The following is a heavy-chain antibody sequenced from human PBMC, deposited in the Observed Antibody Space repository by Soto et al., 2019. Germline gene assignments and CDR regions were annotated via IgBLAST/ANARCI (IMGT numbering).Heavy chain of an antibody. Sequence: QVQLVQSGAEVKTPGASVKVSCKASGYTFTSYGISWVRQAPGQGLEWMGWISAYNGNTNYAQKLQGRVTMTIDTSTSTAYMELRSLRSDDTAVYYCARDHLHFGELPWEVGYWGQGTLVTVSS. CDR2: ISAYNGNT. J-gene: IGHJ4*02. D-gene: IGHD3-10*01. CDR3: ARDHLHFGELPWEVGY. V-gene: IGHV1-18*01. CDR1: GYTFTSYG.